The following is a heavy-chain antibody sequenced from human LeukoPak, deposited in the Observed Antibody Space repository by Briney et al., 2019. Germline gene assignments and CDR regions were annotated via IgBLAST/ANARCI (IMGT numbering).Heavy chain of an antibody. J-gene: IGHJ4*02. CDR1: GFTFSSYG. D-gene: IGHD6-13*01. V-gene: IGHV3-30*02. CDR2: IRYDGSNK. Sequence: PGRSLRLSCVASGFTFSSYGMHWVRQAPGKGLEWVAFIRYDGSNKYYADSVKGRFTISRDNSKNTLYLQMNSLRAEDTAVYYCAKDLRPSAAGLIDYWGQGTLVTVSS. CDR3: AKDLRPSAAGLIDY.